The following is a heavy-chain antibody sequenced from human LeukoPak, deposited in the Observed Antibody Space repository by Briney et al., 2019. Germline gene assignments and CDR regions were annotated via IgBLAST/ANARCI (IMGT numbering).Heavy chain of an antibody. Sequence: GGSLRLSCAASGFTFSSYDIHWVRQAPGKGLEWVAFIRYDGSNKYYADSVKGRFTISRDNSKNTLYLQMNSLRAEDTAVYYCAKDIMTTVTISFSNWFDPWGQGTLVTVSS. J-gene: IGHJ5*02. CDR2: IRYDGSNK. CDR3: AKDIMTTVTISFSNWFDP. V-gene: IGHV3-30*02. CDR1: GFTFSSYD. D-gene: IGHD4-17*01.